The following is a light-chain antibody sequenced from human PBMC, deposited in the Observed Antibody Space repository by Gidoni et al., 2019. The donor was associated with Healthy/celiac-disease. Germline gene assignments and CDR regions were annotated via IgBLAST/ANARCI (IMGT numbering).Light chain of an antibody. CDR3: QQYNNWPPLT. CDR1: QSVSSN. J-gene: IGKJ4*01. Sequence: EIVMTQSPATLSVSPGERATLSCRASQSVSSNLAWYQQKPGQAPRLLIYGASTRAPGIPAMFSGSGSWTEFTLTLSRLQSEDFAVYYCQQYNNWPPLTFXGXTKVEIK. V-gene: IGKV3-15*01. CDR2: GAS.